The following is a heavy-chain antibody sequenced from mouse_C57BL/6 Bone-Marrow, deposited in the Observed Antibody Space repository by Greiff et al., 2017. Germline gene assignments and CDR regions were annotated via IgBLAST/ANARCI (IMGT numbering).Heavy chain of an antibody. Sequence: VQLQQSGAELVKPGASVKLSCKASGYTFTEYTIHWVKQRSGQGLEWIGWFYPGSGSIKYNEKFKDKATLTADNASSTAYMELSRLTSEDSAVYFCARHEDWDSNLAWFAYWGQGTLVTVSA. J-gene: IGHJ3*01. CDR1: GYTFTEYT. CDR3: ARHEDWDSNLAWFAY. D-gene: IGHD2-5*01. V-gene: IGHV1-62-2*01. CDR2: FYPGSGSI.